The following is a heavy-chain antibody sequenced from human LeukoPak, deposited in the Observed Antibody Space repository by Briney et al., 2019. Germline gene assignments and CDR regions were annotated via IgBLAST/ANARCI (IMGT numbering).Heavy chain of an antibody. CDR1: GGTFSSYA. Sequence: SVKVSCKASGGTFSSYAISWVRQAPGQGLEWMGRIIPILGIANYAQKFQGRATITADKSTSTAYMELSSLRSEDTAVYYCAREKFPRIAVAGEPPDAFDIWGQGTMVTVSS. V-gene: IGHV1-69*04. CDR3: AREKFPRIAVAGEPPDAFDI. CDR2: IIPILGIA. J-gene: IGHJ3*02. D-gene: IGHD6-19*01.